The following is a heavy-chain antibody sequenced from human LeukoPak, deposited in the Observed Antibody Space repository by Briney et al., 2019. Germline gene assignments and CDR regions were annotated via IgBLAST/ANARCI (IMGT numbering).Heavy chain of an antibody. CDR2: ISPSSSDI. V-gene: IGHV3-48*02. CDR3: ARAAYASSPDY. CDR1: GFSFSSYS. D-gene: IGHD2-2*01. Sequence: GGSLRLSCAASGFSFSSYSMNWVRQAPGKGLEWVTYISPSSSDIYSADSVRGRFTISRDNAKNSLYLHMNSLRDEDTAAYYCARAAYASSPDYWGQGTLVTVSS. J-gene: IGHJ4*02.